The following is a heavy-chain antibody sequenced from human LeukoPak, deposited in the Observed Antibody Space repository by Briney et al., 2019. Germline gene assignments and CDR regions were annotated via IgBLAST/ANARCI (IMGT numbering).Heavy chain of an antibody. D-gene: IGHD3-22*01. CDR1: GFTFSDYG. V-gene: IGHV3-30*02. Sequence: PGGSLRLSCAASGFTFSDYGMHWVRQAPGKGLEWVAFIRYDGSNKYYADSVKGRFTISRDNSKNTLYLQMNSLRAEDTAVYYCAKARDYYDSSGKSRIDYWGQGTLVTVSS. J-gene: IGHJ4*02. CDR2: IRYDGSNK. CDR3: AKARDYYDSSGKSRIDY.